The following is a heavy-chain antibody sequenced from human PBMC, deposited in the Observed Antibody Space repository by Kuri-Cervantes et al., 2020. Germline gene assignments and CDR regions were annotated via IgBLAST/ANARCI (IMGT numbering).Heavy chain of an antibody. V-gene: IGHV3-64*02. J-gene: IGHJ4*02. CDR2: ISSNGGST. CDR3: AVNTIFDY. D-gene: IGHD3-3*01. Sequence: GGSLRLSCAASGFTFSSYAMHWVRQAPGKGLEYVSAISSNGGSTYYADSVKGRFTTSRDNSKNTLYLQMGSLRADDTALYYCAVNTIFDYWGQGALVTVSS. CDR1: GFTFSSYA.